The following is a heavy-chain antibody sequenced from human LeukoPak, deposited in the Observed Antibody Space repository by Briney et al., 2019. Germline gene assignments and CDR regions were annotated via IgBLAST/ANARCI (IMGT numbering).Heavy chain of an antibody. Sequence: GASVKVSCKASGYTFTSYYMHWVRQAPGQGLEWMGIISPSGGSTSYAQKFQGRVTMTRDTSTSTVYMELSSLRSEDTAVYYCAREGGYCSSTSCPPTGWFDPWGQGTLVTVSS. D-gene: IGHD2-2*01. CDR2: ISPSGGST. V-gene: IGHV1-46*01. J-gene: IGHJ5*02. CDR3: AREGGYCSSTSCPPTGWFDP. CDR1: GYTFTSYY.